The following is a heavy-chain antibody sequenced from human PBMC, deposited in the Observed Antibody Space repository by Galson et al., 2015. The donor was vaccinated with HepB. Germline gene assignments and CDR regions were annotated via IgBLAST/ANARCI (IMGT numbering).Heavy chain of an antibody. CDR2: ISYDGSNK. D-gene: IGHD4-17*01. J-gene: IGHJ4*02. V-gene: IGHV3-30-3*01. Sequence: SLRLSCAASGFTFSSYAMHWVRQAPGKGLEWVAVISYDGSNKYYADSVKGRFTISRDNSKNTLYLQMNSLRAEDTAVYYCAREDYGDYMYYFDYWGQGTLVTVSS. CDR1: GFTFSSYA. CDR3: AREDYGDYMYYFDY.